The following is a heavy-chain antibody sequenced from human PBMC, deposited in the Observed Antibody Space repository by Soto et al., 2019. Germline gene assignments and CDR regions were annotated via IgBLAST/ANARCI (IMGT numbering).Heavy chain of an antibody. CDR1: GASISSGGYS. V-gene: IGHV4-30-2*01. CDR2: VFHSETT. J-gene: IGHJ3*02. Sequence: SETLSLTCAVSGASISSGGYSWSWIRQPPGRGLEWIGYVFHSETTYYNPSLKSRVTISVDTSKNQFSLKLSSVTAADTAVYYCARFLDGITMITVTAFDIWGQGTMVTVSS. D-gene: IGHD3-22*01. CDR3: ARFLDGITMITVTAFDI.